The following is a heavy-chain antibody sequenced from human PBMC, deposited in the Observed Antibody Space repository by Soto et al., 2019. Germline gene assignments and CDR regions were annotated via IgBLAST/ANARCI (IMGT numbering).Heavy chain of an antibody. V-gene: IGHV4-59*01. Sequence: PSETLSLTCTVSGGSISSYYWSWIRQPPGKGLEWIGYIYYSGSTNYNPSLKSRVTISVDTSKNQFSLKLSSVTAADTAVYYCARSYDFWSGFMDVWGQGTTVTVSS. J-gene: IGHJ6*02. D-gene: IGHD3-3*01. CDR3: ARSYDFWSGFMDV. CDR1: GGSISSYY. CDR2: IYYSGST.